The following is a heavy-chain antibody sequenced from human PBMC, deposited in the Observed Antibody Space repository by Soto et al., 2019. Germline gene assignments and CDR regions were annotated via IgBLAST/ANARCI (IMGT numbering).Heavy chain of an antibody. CDR3: AREDDSYDILTGYSYNWFDP. Sequence: GASVKVSCKASGYTFTSYGISWVRQAPGQGLEWMGWISAYNGNTNYAQKLQGRVTMTTDTSTSTAYMELRSLRSDDTAVYYCAREDDSYDILTGYSYNWFDPWGQGTLVTVSS. D-gene: IGHD3-9*01. V-gene: IGHV1-18*01. J-gene: IGHJ5*02. CDR1: GYTFTSYG. CDR2: ISAYNGNT.